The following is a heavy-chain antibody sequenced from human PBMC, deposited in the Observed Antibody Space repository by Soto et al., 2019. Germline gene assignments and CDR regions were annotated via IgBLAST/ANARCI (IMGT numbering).Heavy chain of an antibody. CDR3: ARVWGGSTYYYAMDV. V-gene: IGHV2-26*01. J-gene: IGHJ6*02. CDR2: IFSDDEK. Sequence: QVTLKESDPVLVKPTETLTLTCIVSGFSLTNNKMGVSWIRQPPGKALEWLANIFSDDEKSYSSSLNSRLTISQDTSKSQVVLSVTNMGPVDTATYYCARVWGGSTYYYAMDVWGRGTTVTVSS. CDR1: GFSLTNNKMG. D-gene: IGHD3-10*01.